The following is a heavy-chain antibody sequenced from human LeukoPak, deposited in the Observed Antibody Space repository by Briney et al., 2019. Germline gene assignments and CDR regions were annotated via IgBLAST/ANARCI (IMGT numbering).Heavy chain of an antibody. CDR3: AKRGEVSTYYYFES. D-gene: IGHD2/OR15-2a*01. CDR2: ISNSGVST. V-gene: IGHV3-23*01. CDR1: GFTFSNYA. J-gene: IGHJ4*02. Sequence: GGSLRLSCVASGFTFSNYAMSWVRQAPGKGLEWVSAISNSGVSTYYADSVKGRFTISRDNSKSTLFLQMDSLRVEDTALYYCAKRGEVSTYYYFESWGQGALVTVSS.